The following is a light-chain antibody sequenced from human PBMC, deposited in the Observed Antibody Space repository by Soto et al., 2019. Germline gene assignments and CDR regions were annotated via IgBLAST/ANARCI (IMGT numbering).Light chain of an antibody. J-gene: IGLJ1*01. CDR2: GNS. V-gene: IGLV1-40*01. CDR1: SCNIGAGYD. CDR3: QSYTSSLNYV. Sequence: QSVLTQPPSVSGAPGQRVTISCTGTSCNIGAGYDVHWYQQLPGTAPKLLIYGNSNRPSGVPDRFSGSKSGTAASLAIAGLQAEDEADYYSQSYTSSLNYVFGTGTKLTVL.